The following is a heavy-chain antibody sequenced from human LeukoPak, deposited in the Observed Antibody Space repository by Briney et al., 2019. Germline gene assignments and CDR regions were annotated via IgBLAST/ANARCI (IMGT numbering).Heavy chain of an antibody. CDR1: GGSFSGYY. D-gene: IGHD6-19*01. V-gene: IGHV4-34*01. Sequence: SETLSLTCAVYGGSFSGYYWSWIRQPPGKGLEWIGEINHSGSTNYNPSLKSRVTISVDTSKNQFSLKLSSVTAADTAVYYCAKSIAVPAFDIWGQGTMVTVSS. CDR3: AKSIAVPAFDI. J-gene: IGHJ3*02. CDR2: INHSGST.